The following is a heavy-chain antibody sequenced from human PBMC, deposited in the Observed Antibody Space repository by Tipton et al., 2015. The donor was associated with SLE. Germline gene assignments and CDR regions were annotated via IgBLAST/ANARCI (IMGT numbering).Heavy chain of an antibody. V-gene: IGHV4-34*01. CDR1: GGSFSGYY. CDR2: INYSGTT. J-gene: IGHJ4*02. Sequence: TLSLTCAVYGGSFSGYYWSWIRQPPGKGLEWVGEINYSGTTNYNPSLKSRVTISVDTSKNQFSLKLTSVTAADTAVYYCARKIEAVVKHYFDYWGQGPLVAVSS. CDR3: ARKIEAVVKHYFDY.